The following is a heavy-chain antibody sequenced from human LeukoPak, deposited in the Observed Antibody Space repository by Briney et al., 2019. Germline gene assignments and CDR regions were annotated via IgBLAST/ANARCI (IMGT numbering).Heavy chain of an antibody. CDR1: GGSFSGYY. CDR2: INHSGST. D-gene: IGHD3-10*01. J-gene: IGHJ4*02. Sequence: ASGTLSLTCAVYGGSFSGYYWSWIRQPPGKGLEWIGEINHSGSTNYNPSLKSRVTISVDTSKNQFSLKLSSVTAADTAVYYCARGRGVLLWFGESPNFDYWGQGTLVTVSS. V-gene: IGHV4-34*01. CDR3: ARGRGVLLWFGESPNFDY.